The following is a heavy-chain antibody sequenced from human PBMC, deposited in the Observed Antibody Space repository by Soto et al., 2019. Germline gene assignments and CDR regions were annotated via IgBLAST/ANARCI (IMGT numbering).Heavy chain of an antibody. V-gene: IGHV4-39*01. CDR3: ARGGTYSGYDLSVNYGMDV. Sequence: SETLSLTCTVSGGSISSSSYYWGWIRQPPGKGLEWIGSIYYRGSTYYNPSLKSRVTISVDTSKNQFSLKLSSVTAADTAVYYCARGGTYSGYDLSVNYGMDVWGQGTTVTVSS. J-gene: IGHJ6*02. D-gene: IGHD5-12*01. CDR1: GGSISSSSYY. CDR2: IYYRGST.